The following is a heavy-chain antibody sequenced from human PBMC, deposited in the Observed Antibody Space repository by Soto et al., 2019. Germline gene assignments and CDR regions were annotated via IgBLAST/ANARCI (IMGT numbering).Heavy chain of an antibody. CDR3: AMRTTIVIERSSWFDP. CDR1: GFPFSHYA. D-gene: IGHD5-12*01. Sequence: GGSLRLSCVASGFPFSHYAMSWLRQAPGKGLEWVSAISASGDATYYAGSVRGRLTVSRDNSKNTLYLQMNGLRAEDTAVYFCAMRTTIVIERSSWFDPWGQGT. CDR2: ISASGDAT. J-gene: IGHJ5*02. V-gene: IGHV3-23*01.